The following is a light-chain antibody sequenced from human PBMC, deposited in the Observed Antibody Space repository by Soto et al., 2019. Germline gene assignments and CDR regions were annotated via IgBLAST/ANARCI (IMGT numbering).Light chain of an antibody. Sequence: DIQMTQSPSSLSSSVGDRVTITCRASQGITNYLAWYQQKPGKGPKLLIYAASTLQSGVPARFSGSGSATDFTLTISSLQPEDVATYYCQKYNSAPLTFGQGTKVEIQ. V-gene: IGKV1-27*01. CDR1: QGITNY. J-gene: IGKJ1*01. CDR3: QKYNSAPLT. CDR2: AAS.